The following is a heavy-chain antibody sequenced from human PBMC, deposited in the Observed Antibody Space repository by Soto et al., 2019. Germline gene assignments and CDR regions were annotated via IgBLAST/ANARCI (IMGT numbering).Heavy chain of an antibody. J-gene: IGHJ4*02. D-gene: IGHD5-12*01. CDR2: ISGSGGST. Sequence: GGSLRLSCAASGFTFSSYAMSWVRQAPGKGLEWVSAISGSGGSTYYADSVKGRFTISRDNSKNTLYLQMNSLRAEDTAVYYCAKDWEQLHPGYSGYDLLDYWGQGTLVTVSS. CDR1: GFTFSSYA. CDR3: AKDWEQLHPGYSGYDLLDY. V-gene: IGHV3-23*01.